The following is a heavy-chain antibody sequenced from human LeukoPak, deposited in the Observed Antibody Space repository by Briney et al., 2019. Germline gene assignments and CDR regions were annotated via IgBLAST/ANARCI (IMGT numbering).Heavy chain of an antibody. V-gene: IGHV3-30*18. J-gene: IGHJ6*02. D-gene: IGHD6-13*01. CDR3: AKDSSSSNYYYGLDV. CDR2: ISYDGSNK. CDR1: GFIFSSYG. Sequence: PGGSLRLSCAATGFIFSSYGMHWVRQAPGKGLEWVAVISYDGSNKYYADSVKGRFTISRDNSKNTLYLQMNSLRGDDTGMYFCAKDSSSSNYYYGLDVWGQGTTVTVSS.